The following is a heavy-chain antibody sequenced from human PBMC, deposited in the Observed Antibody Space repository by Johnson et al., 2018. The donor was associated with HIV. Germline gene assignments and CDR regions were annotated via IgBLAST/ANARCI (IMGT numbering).Heavy chain of an antibody. V-gene: IGHV3-53*01. D-gene: IGHD4-17*01. CDR1: DFSVSSNY. CDR2: IYSGGST. Sequence: VQLVESGGGLVKPGGSLRLSCAASDFSVSSNYMSWVRQAPGKGLEWVSVIYSGGSTYYADSVKGRFTISRDSSKNTLYLQMSSLRVEDTAVYYCARSPETGDRLWRAFDIGGQGTMVTVSS. J-gene: IGHJ3*02. CDR3: ARSPETGDRLWRAFDI.